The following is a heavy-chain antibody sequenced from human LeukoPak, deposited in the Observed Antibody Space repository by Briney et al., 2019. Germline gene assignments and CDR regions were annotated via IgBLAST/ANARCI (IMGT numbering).Heavy chain of an antibody. D-gene: IGHD2-15*01. CDR3: ARESSGGSCYYY. Sequence: ASVKVSCKASGGTFSSYAISWVRQAPGQGLEWMGRVIPILGIANYAQKFQGRVTITADKSTSTAYMELSSLRSEDTAVYYCARESSGGSCYYYWGQGTLVTVSS. CDR1: GGTFSSYA. V-gene: IGHV1-69*04. J-gene: IGHJ4*02. CDR2: VIPILGIA.